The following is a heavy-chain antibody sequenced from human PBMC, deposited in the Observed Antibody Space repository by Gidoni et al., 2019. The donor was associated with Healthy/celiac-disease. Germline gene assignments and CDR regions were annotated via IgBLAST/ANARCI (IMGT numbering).Heavy chain of an antibody. D-gene: IGHD4-17*01. V-gene: IGHV4-34*01. Sequence: QVQLQQWGAGLLKPSETLSLTCAVYGGSFSGYYWSWIRQPPGKGLEWIGEINHSGSTNYNPSLKSRVTISVDTSKNQFSLKLSSVTAADTAVYYCAREEVTKLDYWGQGTLVTVSS. CDR1: GGSFSGYY. CDR2: INHSGST. J-gene: IGHJ4*02. CDR3: AREEVTKLDY.